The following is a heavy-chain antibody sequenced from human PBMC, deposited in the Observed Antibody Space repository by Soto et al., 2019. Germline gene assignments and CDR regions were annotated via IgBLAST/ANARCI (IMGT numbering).Heavy chain of an antibody. J-gene: IGHJ4*02. Sequence: ASVKVSCKASGYSFATYGFSWVRQTPGQGLECVGWISAHNGDTHYSQKFQGRVTLTTDTSTNTGYMELRSLTSDDTAVYFCATEPIYYNDGSGYYPLGHWGQGTLVTVSS. V-gene: IGHV1-18*04. CDR2: ISAHNGDT. D-gene: IGHD3-22*01. CDR3: ATEPIYYNDGSGYYPLGH. CDR1: GYSFATYG.